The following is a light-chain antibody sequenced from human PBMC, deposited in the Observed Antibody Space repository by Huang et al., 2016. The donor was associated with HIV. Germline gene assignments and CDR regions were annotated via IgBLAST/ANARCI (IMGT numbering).Light chain of an antibody. CDR2: GES. V-gene: IGKV3-15*01. Sequence: EIVMTQSPATLSVSPGERATLSCRASQSVSSNLAWYQQKPGQAPRLLMYGESTRATGIPGRFSGSGSGTEFTLTISSLQSEDSAVYYCQQYNNWPPITFGQGTRLEIK. CDR1: QSVSSN. J-gene: IGKJ5*01. CDR3: QQYNNWPPIT.